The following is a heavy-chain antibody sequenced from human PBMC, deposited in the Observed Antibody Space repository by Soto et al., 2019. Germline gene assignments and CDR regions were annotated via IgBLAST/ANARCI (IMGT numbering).Heavy chain of an antibody. D-gene: IGHD4-17*01. Sequence: QVQLQQWGAGLLKPSETLSLTCAVYGGSFSGYYWSWIRQPPGKGLEWIGEINHSGSTNYNPSHKSRVTISVDTSKNQFSLKLSSVTAADTAVYYCAIDYGGKASFDYWGQGTLVTVSS. CDR3: AIDYGGKASFDY. CDR2: INHSGST. CDR1: GGSFSGYY. J-gene: IGHJ4*02. V-gene: IGHV4-34*01.